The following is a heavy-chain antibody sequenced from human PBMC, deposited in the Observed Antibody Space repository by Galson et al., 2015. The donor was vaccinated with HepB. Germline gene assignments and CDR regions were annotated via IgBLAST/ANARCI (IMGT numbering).Heavy chain of an antibody. V-gene: IGHV3-23*01. CDR3: AKGRGVVVPSTIFDFWSGYFSFDY. CDR1: GFTFSSYA. Sequence: SLRLSCAASGFTFSSYAMSWVRQAPGKGLEWVSAISGSGGSTYYADSVKGRFTISRDNSKNMLYLRMNSLRAEDTAVYYCAKGRGVVVPSTIFDFWSGYFSFDYWVQGSLCTVSS. CDR2: ISGSGGST. J-gene: IGHJ4*02. D-gene: IGHD3-3*01.